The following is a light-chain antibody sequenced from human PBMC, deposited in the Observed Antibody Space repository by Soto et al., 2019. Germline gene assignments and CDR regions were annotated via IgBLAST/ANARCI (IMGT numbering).Light chain of an antibody. CDR2: EVT. CDR1: NRDVGGYNY. V-gene: IGLV2-14*01. CDR3: SSYSSSSGLDVI. Sequence: QSVLAQPASVSGSPGQSITISCAGTNRDVGGYNYVSWYQQYPGKAPKLIIYEVTYRPSGVSNRFSGSKSGNTASLTISGLQAEDEADYYCSSYSSSSGLDVIFCGGTQLTVL. J-gene: IGLJ2*01.